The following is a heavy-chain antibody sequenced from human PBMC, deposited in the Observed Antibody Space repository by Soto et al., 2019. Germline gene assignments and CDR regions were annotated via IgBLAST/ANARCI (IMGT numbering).Heavy chain of an antibody. CDR1: GGSISSYY. J-gene: IGHJ3*02. CDR3: AEEPVGSGGRYCSGGSCPRLAPDAFDI. CDR2: IYYSGST. D-gene: IGHD2-15*01. Sequence: PSETLSLTCTVSGGSISSYYCSWIRQPPWKGLEWIGYIYYSGSTNYNPSLKSRVTISVDTSKNQFSLKLSSVTAADTAVYYCAEEPVGSGGRYCSGGSCPRLAPDAFDICGQGIMVTVSS. V-gene: IGHV4-59*01.